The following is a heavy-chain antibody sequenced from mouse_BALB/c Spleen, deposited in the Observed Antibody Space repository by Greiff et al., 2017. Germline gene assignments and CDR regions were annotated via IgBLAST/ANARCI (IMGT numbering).Heavy chain of an antibody. CDR2: ISSGGSYT. CDR1: GFTFSSYG. CDR3: ARLYGSSPDY. J-gene: IGHJ2*01. V-gene: IGHV5-6*01. Sequence: EVKLMESGGDLVKPGGSLKLSCAASGFTFSSYGMSWVRQTPDKRLEWVATISSGGSYTYYPDSVKGRFTISRDNAKNTLYLQMSSLKSEDTAMYYCARLYGSSPDYWGQGTTLTVSS. D-gene: IGHD1-1*01.